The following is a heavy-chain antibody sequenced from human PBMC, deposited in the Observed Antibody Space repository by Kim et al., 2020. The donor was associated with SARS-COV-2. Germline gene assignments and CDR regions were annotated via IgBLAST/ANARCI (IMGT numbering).Heavy chain of an antibody. CDR2: ISYDGSNK. V-gene: IGHV3-33*05. CDR1: GFTFSSYG. D-gene: IGHD1-26*01. CDR3: ARDPLVGATGVCDY. J-gene: IGHJ4*02. Sequence: GGSLRLSCAASGFTFSSYGMHWVRQAPGKGLEWVAVISYDGSNKYYADSVKGRFTISRDNSKNTLYLQMNSLRAEDTAVYYCARDPLVGATGVCDYWGQGTLVTVSS.